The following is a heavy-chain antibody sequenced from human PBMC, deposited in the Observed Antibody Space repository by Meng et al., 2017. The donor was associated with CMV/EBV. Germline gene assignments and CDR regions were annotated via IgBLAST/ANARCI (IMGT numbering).Heavy chain of an antibody. J-gene: IGHJ5*02. CDR1: GFTFSSYS. CDR3: ARLGGDIVLMNA. V-gene: IGHV3-21*01. Sequence: GGSLRLSCAASGFTFSSYSMNWVRQAPGKGLEWVSSISSSSSYIYYADSVKGRFTISRDNAKYSLYLQMNSLRAEDTAVYYCARLGGDIVLMNAWGQGTLVTVS. CDR2: ISSSSSYI. D-gene: IGHD2-8*01.